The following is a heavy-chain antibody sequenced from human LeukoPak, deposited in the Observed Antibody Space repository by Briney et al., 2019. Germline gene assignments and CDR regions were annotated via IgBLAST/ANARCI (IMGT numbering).Heavy chain of an antibody. Sequence: SETLSLTCSVSGASINSYYWNWIRQPPRKGLEWIGNTYNSGSTNYNPSLKSRVTISLDTSKNQFSLKMSSVTAADTAVYYCAKDWELGSWGQGTLVTVSS. D-gene: IGHD1-26*01. CDR1: GASINSYY. J-gene: IGHJ5*02. CDR2: TYNSGST. V-gene: IGHV4-59*01. CDR3: AKDWELGS.